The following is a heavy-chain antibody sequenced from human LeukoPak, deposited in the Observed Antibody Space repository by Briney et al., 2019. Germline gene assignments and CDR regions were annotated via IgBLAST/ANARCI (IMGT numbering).Heavy chain of an antibody. Sequence: GESLKISCKGSGYSFTSCWISWVRQMPGKGLEWMGRIDPSDSYTNYSPSFQGHVTISADKSISTAYLQWSSLKASDTAMYYCASRVGATSYYYGMDVWGQGTTVTVSS. V-gene: IGHV5-10-1*01. CDR1: GYSFTSCW. CDR3: ASRVGATSYYYGMDV. D-gene: IGHD1-26*01. CDR2: IDPSDSYT. J-gene: IGHJ6*02.